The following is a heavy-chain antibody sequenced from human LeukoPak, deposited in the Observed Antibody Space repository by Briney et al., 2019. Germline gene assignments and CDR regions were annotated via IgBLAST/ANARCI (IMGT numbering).Heavy chain of an antibody. CDR3: ARGKVVTGIDY. V-gene: IGHV3-23*01. CDR2: ISGGGGST. CDR1: GFTFSNCA. Sequence: PGGSLRLSCAASGFTFSNCAMSWVRQAPGKGLEWVSAISGGGGSTYYADSVKGRFTISRDNSKNTLYLQMNSLRAEDTAVYYCARGKVVTGIDYWGQGTLATVSS. D-gene: IGHD2-21*02. J-gene: IGHJ4*02.